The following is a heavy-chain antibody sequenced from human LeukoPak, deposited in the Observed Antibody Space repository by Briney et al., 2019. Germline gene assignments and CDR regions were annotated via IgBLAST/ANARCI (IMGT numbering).Heavy chain of an antibody. V-gene: IGHV4-34*01. CDR3: AKGDTAMGEFDP. CDR1: GGSFSGYY. CDR2: INHSGST. J-gene: IGHJ5*02. Sequence: SETLSLTCAVYGGSFSGYYWSWIRQPPGKGLEWIGEINHSGSTNYNPSLKSRVTISVDTSKNQFSLKLSSVTAAGTAVYYCAKGDTAMGEFDPWGQGTLVTVSS. D-gene: IGHD5-18*01.